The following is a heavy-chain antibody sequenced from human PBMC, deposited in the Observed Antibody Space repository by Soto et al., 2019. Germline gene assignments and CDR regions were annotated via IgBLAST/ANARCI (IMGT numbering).Heavy chain of an antibody. Sequence: PSETLSLPCPVSGCSISSGDYYWSWIRQPPGKGLEWIGYIYYSGSTYYNPSLKSRVTISVDTSKNQFSLKLSSVTAADTAVYYCARDRGGGYCSSTSCERFFDYWGQGTLVTVS. V-gene: IGHV4-30-4*01. J-gene: IGHJ4*02. CDR1: GCSISSGDYY. CDR3: ARDRGGGYCSSTSCERFFDY. D-gene: IGHD2-2*01. CDR2: IYYSGST.